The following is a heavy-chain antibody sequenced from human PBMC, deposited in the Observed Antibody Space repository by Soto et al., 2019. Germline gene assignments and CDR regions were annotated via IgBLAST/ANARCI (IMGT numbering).Heavy chain of an antibody. CDR3: ARDREDTVVVPAAPAYYYYYGMDV. CDR2: IWYDGSNK. Sequence: GGSLRLSGAPPGLPSSSNGMHWAGQAPGKGREGGEVIWYDGSNKYYADSVKGRFTISRDNSKNTLYLQMNSLRAEDTAVYYCARDREDTVVVPAAPAYYYYYGMDVWGQGTTVTVSS. V-gene: IGHV3-33*01. J-gene: IGHJ6*02. D-gene: IGHD2-2*01. CDR1: GLPSSSNG.